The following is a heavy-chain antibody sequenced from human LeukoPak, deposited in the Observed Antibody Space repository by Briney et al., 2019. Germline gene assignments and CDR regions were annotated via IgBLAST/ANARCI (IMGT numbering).Heavy chain of an antibody. CDR2: INPNTGDT. D-gene: IGHD5-18*01. Sequence: ASVKVCCKASGYTFTAYYMHWVRQAPGQGLEWMGWINPNTGDTNDAQNFQGRVTMNRDTSISTAYMELSSLRSDDTAVYYCARSADGYTCGHFDFWGQGTLVTVSS. V-gene: IGHV1-2*02. J-gene: IGHJ4*02. CDR1: GYTFTAYY. CDR3: ARSADGYTCGHFDF.